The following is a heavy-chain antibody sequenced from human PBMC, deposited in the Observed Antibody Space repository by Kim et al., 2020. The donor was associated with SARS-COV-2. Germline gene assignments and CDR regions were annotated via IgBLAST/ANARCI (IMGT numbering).Heavy chain of an antibody. Sequence: SETLSLTCTVSGGSISSSSYYWGWIRQPPGKGLEWIGSIYYSGSTYYNPSLKSRVTISVDTSKNQFSLKLSSVTAADTAVYYCARIDYGDYEYYFDYWGQGTLVTVSS. D-gene: IGHD4-17*01. V-gene: IGHV4-39*07. CDR1: GGSISSSSYY. CDR3: ARIDYGDYEYYFDY. CDR2: IYYSGST. J-gene: IGHJ4*02.